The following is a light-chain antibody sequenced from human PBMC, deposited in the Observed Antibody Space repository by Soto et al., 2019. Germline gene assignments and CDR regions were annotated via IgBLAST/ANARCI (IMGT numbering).Light chain of an antibody. Sequence: QSVLTQPPSVSGAPGQRVTISCTGSSSNIGAGYDVHWYQQLPGTAPKLLIYGNSNGPSGVPDRFSGSKSGTSASLAITGLQAEDEADYYCQSYDSSLSGFVVFGGGTQLTVL. J-gene: IGLJ2*01. CDR3: QSYDSSLSGFVV. CDR1: SSNIGAGYD. CDR2: GNS. V-gene: IGLV1-40*01.